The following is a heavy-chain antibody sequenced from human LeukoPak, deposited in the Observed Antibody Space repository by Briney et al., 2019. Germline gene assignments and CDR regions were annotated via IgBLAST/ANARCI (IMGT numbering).Heavy chain of an antibody. Sequence: GGSLRLSCAASGFTFSSYAMHWVRQAPGKGLEWVSYISSSGSTIYYADSVKGRFTISRDNAKNSLYLQMNSLRAEDTAVYYCASPYYDSSGYDYWGQGTLVTVSS. D-gene: IGHD3-22*01. CDR1: GFTFSSYA. CDR3: ASPYYDSSGYDY. J-gene: IGHJ4*02. CDR2: ISSSGSTI. V-gene: IGHV3-48*03.